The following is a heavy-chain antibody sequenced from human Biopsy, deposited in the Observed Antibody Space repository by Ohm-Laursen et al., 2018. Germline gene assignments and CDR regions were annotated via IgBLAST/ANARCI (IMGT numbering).Heavy chain of an antibody. CDR3: ARVAGDYAYYYGMNV. CDR2: IYYDGIT. Sequence: GTLSLTCAVSGYSATNDYYWGWIRQPPGKGLEWIGNIYYDGITYYNPSLKSRVAMSVDMSKNQFSLRLTSVTAADTAVYYCARVAGDYAYYYGMNVWGQGTTVIVSS. V-gene: IGHV4-38-2*01. CDR1: GYSATNDYY. D-gene: IGHD4-17*01. J-gene: IGHJ6*02.